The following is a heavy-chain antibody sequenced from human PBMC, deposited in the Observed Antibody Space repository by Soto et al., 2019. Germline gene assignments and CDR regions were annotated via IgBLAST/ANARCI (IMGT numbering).Heavy chain of an antibody. V-gene: IGHV1-69*04. CDR3: ARDYSSYGPFDY. Sequence: ASVKVSCKASGGTFSSYTISWVRQAPGQGLEWMGRIIPILGIANYAQKFQGRVTITADKSTSTAYMELSSLRAEDTAVYYCARDYSSYGPFDYWGQGTLVTVSS. J-gene: IGHJ4*02. CDR1: GGTFSSYT. D-gene: IGHD5-18*01. CDR2: IIPILGIA.